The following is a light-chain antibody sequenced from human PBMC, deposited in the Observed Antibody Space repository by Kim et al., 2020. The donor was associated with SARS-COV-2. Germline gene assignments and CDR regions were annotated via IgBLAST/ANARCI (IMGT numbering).Light chain of an antibody. J-gene: IGKJ2*01. CDR3: QQVSKLPSEI. Sequence: EIVMTQSPATLSVSPGERATLSCRASQSISNNLAWYQQKTGQAPRLLIYDVSTRATGIPARFSGSGSGTEFTLTISSLQSEDFAVYYFQQVSKLPSEIFRQETKLEI. V-gene: IGKV3-15*01. CDR1: QSISNN. CDR2: DVS.